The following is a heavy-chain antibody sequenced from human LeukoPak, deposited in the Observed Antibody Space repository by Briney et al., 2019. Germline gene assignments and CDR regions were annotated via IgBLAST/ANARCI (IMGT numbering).Heavy chain of an antibody. CDR2: ISGSGGST. CDR1: GFTFSSYA. V-gene: IGHV3-23*01. CDR3: AKDGRYYDILTGWSWASMDV. J-gene: IGHJ6*02. D-gene: IGHD3-9*01. Sequence: PGGSLRLSCAASGFTFSSYAMSWVRQAPGKGLEWVSAISGSGGSTYYADSVKGRFTISRDNSKNTLYLQMNSLRAEDTAVYYCAKDGRYYDILTGWSWASMDVWGQGTTVTVSS.